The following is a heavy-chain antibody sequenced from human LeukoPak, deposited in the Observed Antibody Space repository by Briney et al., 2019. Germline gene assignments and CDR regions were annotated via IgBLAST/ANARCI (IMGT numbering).Heavy chain of an antibody. Sequence: PGGSLRLSCAASGFTFSNYALSWVRQAPGKGPEWVSVFSGSGGSTYYADSVKGRFTISRDNSKNTLYLQMNSLRAEDTAVYYCARIYSGSYSDYWGQGTLVTVSS. CDR3: ARIYSGSYSDY. V-gene: IGHV3-23*01. CDR2: FSGSGGST. J-gene: IGHJ4*02. D-gene: IGHD1-26*01. CDR1: GFTFSNYA.